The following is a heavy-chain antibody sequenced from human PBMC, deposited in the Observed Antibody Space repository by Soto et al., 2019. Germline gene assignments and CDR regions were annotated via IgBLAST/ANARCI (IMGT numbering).Heavy chain of an antibody. CDR3: ARGTMLRGPGYYYAMDV. D-gene: IGHD3-10*01. J-gene: IGHJ6*02. V-gene: IGHV4-31*03. Sequence: SETLSLTCTVSGDSISRNGYFWTWIRQHPGKGLEWIGYIYYSGSSYYNPSLKSRVIISVDTSKNQFSLNLTAVTAADTAVYYCARGTMLRGPGYYYAMDVWGRGTTVTVSS. CDR1: GDSISRNGYF. CDR2: IYYSGSS.